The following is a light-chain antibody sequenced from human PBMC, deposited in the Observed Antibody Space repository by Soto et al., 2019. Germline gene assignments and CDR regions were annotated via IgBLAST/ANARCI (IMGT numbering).Light chain of an antibody. J-gene: IGLJ3*02. CDR3: QTWGTGTWV. Sequence: QAVVTQLPSASASLGASVTLTCTLSSGHSSYAIAWHQQQPEKGPRYLMKVDSDGSHIKGDGIPDRFSGSSSGAERYLTISSLQSEDEADYYCQTWGTGTWVFGGGTKLTVL. CDR2: VDSDGSH. CDR1: SGHSSYA. V-gene: IGLV4-69*01.